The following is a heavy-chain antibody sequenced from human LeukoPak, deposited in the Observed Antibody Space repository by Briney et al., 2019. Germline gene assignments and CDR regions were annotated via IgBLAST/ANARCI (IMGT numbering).Heavy chain of an antibody. J-gene: IGHJ6*02. D-gene: IGHD3-22*01. V-gene: IGHV3-7*01. CDR2: IKQDGSEK. Sequence: GGSLRLSCAASGFTFSSYWMSWVRQAPGKGLEWVANIKQDGSEKYYVDSVKGRFTISRDNAANSLYLQMNSLRAEDTAVYYCATYYYDSSGLHYYYYYGMGVWGQGTTVTVSS. CDR3: ATYYYDSSGLHYYYYYGMGV. CDR1: GFTFSSYW.